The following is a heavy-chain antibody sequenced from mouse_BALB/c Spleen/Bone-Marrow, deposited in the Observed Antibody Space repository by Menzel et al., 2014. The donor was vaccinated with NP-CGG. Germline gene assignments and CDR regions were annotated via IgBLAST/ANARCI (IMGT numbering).Heavy chain of an antibody. D-gene: IGHD2-3*01. CDR1: GYTFTSYW. CDR2: IYPSDNYT. CDR3: TRTYEYFDY. J-gene: IGHJ2*01. Sequence: QVQLQQSGAELVRPGASVKLSCKTSGYTFTSYWINWVKQRPGQGLEWIGNIYPSDNYTNYNQKFKDKAILTVDISSTTAYMQLSSPTSEDSAVYYCTRTYEYFDYWGQGTTLTVSS. V-gene: IGHV1-69*02.